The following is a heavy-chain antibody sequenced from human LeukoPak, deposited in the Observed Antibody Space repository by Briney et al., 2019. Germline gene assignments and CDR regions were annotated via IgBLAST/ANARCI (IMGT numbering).Heavy chain of an antibody. D-gene: IGHD7-27*01. CDR2: IYHSGST. J-gene: IGHJ4*02. CDR3: ARARNWGGYYFDY. Sequence: SETLSLTCAVSGGSISSGGYSWSWIRQPPWKGLEWIGYIYHSGSTYYNPSLKSRVTISVDRSKNQFSLKLSSVTAADTAVYYCARARNWGGYYFDYWGQGTLVTVSS. CDR1: GGSISSGGYS. V-gene: IGHV4-30-2*01.